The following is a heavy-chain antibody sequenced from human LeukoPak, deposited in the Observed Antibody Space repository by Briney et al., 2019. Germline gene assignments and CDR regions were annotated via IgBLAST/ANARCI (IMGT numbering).Heavy chain of an antibody. J-gene: IGHJ3*02. V-gene: IGHV3-9*01. Sequence: GGSLRLSCAASGFTFDDYAMHWVRQAPGKGLEWVSGVSWNSGSIGYADSVKGRFTISRDNAKNSLYLQMNSLRAEDTALYYCAKDSLRFLEWTYDAFGIWGQGTMVTVSS. CDR3: AKDSLRFLEWTYDAFGI. CDR2: VSWNSGSI. D-gene: IGHD3-3*01. CDR1: GFTFDDYA.